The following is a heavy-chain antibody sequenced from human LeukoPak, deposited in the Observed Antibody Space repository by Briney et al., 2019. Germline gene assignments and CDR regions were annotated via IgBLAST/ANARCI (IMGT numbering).Heavy chain of an antibody. CDR2: IYYSGTT. CDR3: ARGRRAGGFGFDP. CDR1: GASINTYY. J-gene: IGHJ5*02. Sequence: SETLSLTCTVSGASINTYYWSWIRQPPGKGLGWIGYIYYSGTTSYNPSLKTRVTISIDTSKNQFSLKLSSVTAADTAVYYCARGRRAGGFGFDPWGQGTLVTVSS. D-gene: IGHD3-16*01. V-gene: IGHV4-59*01.